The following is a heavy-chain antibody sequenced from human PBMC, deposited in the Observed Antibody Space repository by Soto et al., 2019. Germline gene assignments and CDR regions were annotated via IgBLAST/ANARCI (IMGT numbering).Heavy chain of an antibody. V-gene: IGHV1-69*08. D-gene: IGHD4-17*01. CDR2: IIPALGTA. CDR3: ASLAFGDYWYFDL. Sequence: QDQLVQSGAEVKKPGSSVKVSCKASGGTFSSHTFSWVRQAPGQGLEWMGRIIPALGTATYAQKFQGRVTITVDQSATTVYMELSSLRSEDTAVYYCASLAFGDYWYFDLWGRGTLVTVSS. J-gene: IGHJ2*01. CDR1: GGTFSSHT.